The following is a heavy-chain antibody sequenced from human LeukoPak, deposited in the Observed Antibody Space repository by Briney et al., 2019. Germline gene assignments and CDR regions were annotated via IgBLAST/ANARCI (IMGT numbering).Heavy chain of an antibody. CDR3: AKDLGGFGGNLESILGY. J-gene: IGHJ4*02. CDR2: ISYDGSNK. Sequence: GGSLRLSCAASGFTFSSYGMHWVRQAPGKGLEWVAVISYDGSNKYYADSVKGRFTISRDNSKNTLYLQMNSLRAEDTAVYCCAKDLGGFGGNLESILGYWGQGTLVTVSS. CDR1: GFTFSSYG. D-gene: IGHD3-16*01. V-gene: IGHV3-30*18.